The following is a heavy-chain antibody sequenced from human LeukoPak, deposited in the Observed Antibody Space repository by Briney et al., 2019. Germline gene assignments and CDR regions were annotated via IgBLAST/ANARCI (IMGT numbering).Heavy chain of an antibody. J-gene: IGHJ4*02. CDR1: GFTFSSSA. CDR3: AKGPKDIVVVPAAIYPDY. Sequence: GSLRLSCAASGFTFSSSAMSWVCQAPGKGLEWVAAISDTGRLSYCADSVNGRFTISRDNSKNTLSLQMNSLRAADTAVYYCAKGPKDIVVVPAAIYPDYWGQGTLVTVSS. D-gene: IGHD2-2*01. V-gene: IGHV3-23*01. CDR2: ISDTGRLS.